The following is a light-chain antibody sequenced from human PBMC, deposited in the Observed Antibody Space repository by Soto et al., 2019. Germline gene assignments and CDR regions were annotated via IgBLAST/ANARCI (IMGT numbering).Light chain of an antibody. CDR3: CSYAGSSTHV. CDR1: SSDVGSYNL. V-gene: IGLV2-23*01. Sequence: QSALTQPASVSGSHGQSIPISCTGTSSDVGSYNLVSWYQQHPGKAPKLMIYEGSKRPSGVSNRFSGSKSGNTASLTISGLHAEDEADYYCCSYAGSSTHVFGTGTKLTVL. J-gene: IGLJ1*01. CDR2: EGS.